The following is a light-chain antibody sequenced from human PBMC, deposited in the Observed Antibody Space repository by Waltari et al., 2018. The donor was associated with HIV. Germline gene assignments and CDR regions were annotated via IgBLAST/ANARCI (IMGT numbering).Light chain of an antibody. CDR3: CSYATRYTWV. Sequence: SALTQPRSVSGSPGQSVTISCTGTNSDVGACKYVSWYQQHRGKAPKLMIYDVSKRASGVPDRFSGSKSGDTASLTISGLQAEDEGDYYCCSYATRYTWVFGGGTKLTVL. CDR2: DVS. V-gene: IGLV2-11*01. CDR1: NSDVGACKY. J-gene: IGLJ3*02.